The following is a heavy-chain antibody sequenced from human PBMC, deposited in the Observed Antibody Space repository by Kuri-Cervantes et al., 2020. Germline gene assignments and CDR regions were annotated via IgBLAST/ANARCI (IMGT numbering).Heavy chain of an antibody. Sequence: SETLSLTCDVYGGSLTGYFWTWIRQSPGKGLEWIGEVNHSGDTNYNSSLKSRVTISVDTSKDHFSLNLISVTAADTAVYYCAGLMITFGGVIVMGWFDPWGQGTLVTVSS. CDR2: VNHSGDT. V-gene: IGHV4-34*01. D-gene: IGHD3-16*02. CDR1: GGSLTGYF. CDR3: AGLMITFGGVIVMGWFDP. J-gene: IGHJ5*02.